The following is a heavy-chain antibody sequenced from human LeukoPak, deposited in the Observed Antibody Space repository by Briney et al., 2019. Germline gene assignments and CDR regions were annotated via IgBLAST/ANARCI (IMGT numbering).Heavy chain of an antibody. Sequence: SETLSLTCTVSGGSISSYYWSWIRQPPGKGLEWIGYIYYSGSTNYNPSLESRVTISVDTSKNQFSLKLSSVTAADTAVYYCARGSGGRYWFDPWGQGTLVTVSS. CDR3: ARGSGGRYWFDP. D-gene: IGHD6-19*01. CDR1: GGSISSYY. CDR2: IYYSGST. V-gene: IGHV4-59*01. J-gene: IGHJ5*02.